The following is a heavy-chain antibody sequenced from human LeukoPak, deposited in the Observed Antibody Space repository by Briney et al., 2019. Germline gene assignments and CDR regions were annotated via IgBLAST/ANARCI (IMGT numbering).Heavy chain of an antibody. D-gene: IGHD5-18*01. CDR3: ARDWDTAMVLGY. J-gene: IGHJ4*02. CDR1: GFTFSGSA. V-gene: IGHV1-2*02. CDR2: INPKSGGT. Sequence: GGSLRLSCAASGFTFSGSAMHWVRQAPGQGLEWMGWINPKSGGTNYAQKFQGRVTMTRDTSISTAYMDMSSLRSNDTAVYYCARDWDTAMVLGYWGQGTLVTVSS.